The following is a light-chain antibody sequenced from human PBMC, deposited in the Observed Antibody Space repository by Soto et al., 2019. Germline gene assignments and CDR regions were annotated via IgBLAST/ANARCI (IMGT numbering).Light chain of an antibody. J-gene: IGKJ1*01. CDR2: AAS. CDR1: QVITND. CDR3: LQLNVYPWT. Sequence: DIQMTQSPSSLSASVGDRLTITCRASQVITNDLGWYQQKPGKAPKRLIYAASTLQSGVPSRFSGSGSGTEFTLTISSLQPEDVATYYCLQLNVYPWTFGQGTKVEIK. V-gene: IGKV1-17*01.